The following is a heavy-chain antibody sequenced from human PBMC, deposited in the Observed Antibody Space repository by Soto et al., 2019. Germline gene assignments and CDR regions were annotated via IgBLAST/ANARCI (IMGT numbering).Heavy chain of an antibody. CDR1: GTSLNSGTNY. Sequence: SETLSLTCTVSGTSLNSGTNYWNWVRQPPGKALEWIGYIYGSGHTKYNPSLKSRVTISQDTSKNQVSLKINSVTATDTAMYYWAGDWGPYWFDPGGQGILVTVSS. CDR2: IYGSGHT. V-gene: IGHV4-61*01. D-gene: IGHD7-27*01. J-gene: IGHJ5*02. CDR3: AGDWGPYWFDP.